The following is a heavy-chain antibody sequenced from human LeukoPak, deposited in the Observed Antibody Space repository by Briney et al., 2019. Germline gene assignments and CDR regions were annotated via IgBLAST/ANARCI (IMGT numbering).Heavy chain of an antibody. CDR1: GFTFSSSA. J-gene: IGHJ3*02. CDR3: ASPAVSGGSYYRAFDI. V-gene: IGHV3-23*01. D-gene: IGHD1-26*01. CDR2: ISNNGGYT. Sequence: GGSLRLSCAASGFTFSSSAMSWVRQAPGKGLEWVSAISNNGGYTYYADSVRGRFTISRDNAKNSLYLQMNSLRDEDTAVYYCASPAVSGGSYYRAFDIWGQGTMVTVSS.